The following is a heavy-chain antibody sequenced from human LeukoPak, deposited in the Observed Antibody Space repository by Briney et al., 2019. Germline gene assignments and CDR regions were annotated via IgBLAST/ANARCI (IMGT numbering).Heavy chain of an antibody. Sequence: PVGSLSPSRAASGFTFSNYWMHWVRQAPGKGLVWVSRIVGDGSATIYADSVKGRFTISRDNAKDTLYLQMDSLRAEDTAVYYCARDGTLPDYSGQATLVTVSS. CDR1: GFTFSNYW. D-gene: IGHD1-14*01. J-gene: IGHJ4*02. CDR3: ARDGTLPDY. CDR2: IVGDGSAT. V-gene: IGHV3-74*01.